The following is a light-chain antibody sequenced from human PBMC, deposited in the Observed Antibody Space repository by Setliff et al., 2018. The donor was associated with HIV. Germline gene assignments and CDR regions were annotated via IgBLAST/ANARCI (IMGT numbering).Light chain of an antibody. Sequence: LTQPASVSGSPGQSITISCTGTSSDVGGYKYVSWYQQHPGKAPKLMIYEVSNRPSGVSNRFSGSKSGNTASLTISGLQVEDESDYYCSSYTSSSTWVFGTGTKGTVL. CDR2: EVS. J-gene: IGLJ1*01. CDR1: SSDVGGYKY. CDR3: SSYTSSSTWV. V-gene: IGLV2-14*01.